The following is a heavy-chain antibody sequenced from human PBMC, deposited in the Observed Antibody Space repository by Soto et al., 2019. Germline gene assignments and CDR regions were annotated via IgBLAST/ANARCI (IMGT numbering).Heavy chain of an antibody. V-gene: IGHV3-48*01. CDR2: ISGSSSNI. D-gene: IGHD1-26*01. CDR3: ARDPSRGSDWARYLDL. J-gene: IGHJ2*01. Sequence: EVQLVESGGGLVQPGGSLRLSCAASGSSFSNYAMDWVRQAPGKGLEWVSYISGSSSNIRYADSVKGRFTISRDNAKSSVYLQMNSLRADDTAVYYCARDPSRGSDWARYLDLWGRGTLVTVSS. CDR1: GSSFSNYA.